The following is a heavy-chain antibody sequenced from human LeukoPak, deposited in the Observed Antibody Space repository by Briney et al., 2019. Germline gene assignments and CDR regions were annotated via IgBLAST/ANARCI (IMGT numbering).Heavy chain of an antibody. V-gene: IGHV4-59*01. Sequence: SETLSLTCTVSGGSISSYYWSWIRQPPGKGLEWIGYIYYSGSTNYNPSLKSRVTISVDTSKNHFSLKLSSVTAADTAVYYCASAYCSGGSCYEDYWGQGTLVTVSS. CDR3: ASAYCSGGSCYEDY. D-gene: IGHD2-15*01. J-gene: IGHJ4*02. CDR2: IYYSGST. CDR1: GGSISSYY.